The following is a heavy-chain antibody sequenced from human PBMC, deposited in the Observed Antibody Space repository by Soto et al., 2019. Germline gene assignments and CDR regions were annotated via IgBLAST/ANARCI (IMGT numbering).Heavy chain of an antibody. V-gene: IGHV1-24*01. CDR3: ATVAVFGVVFNWFDP. D-gene: IGHD3-3*01. CDR2: FDPEDGET. Sequence: ASVKVSCKVSGYTLTELSMHWVRQAPGKGLEWMGGFDPEDGETIYAQKFQGRVTMTEDTSTDTAYMELSSLRSEVTAVYYCATVAVFGVVFNWFDPWGQGTLVTVSS. CDR1: GYTLTELS. J-gene: IGHJ5*02.